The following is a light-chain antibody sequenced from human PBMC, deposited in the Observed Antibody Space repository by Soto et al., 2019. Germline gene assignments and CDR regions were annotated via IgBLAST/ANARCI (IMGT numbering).Light chain of an antibody. CDR2: DVN. Sequence: QSALTQPASVSGSPGQSIAISCTGTSSDVGGYKYVSWYQQHPGKAPKLMIYDVNNRPSGISDRFSGSKSGNTASLTISGLQAEDEAEYYCCSYTTSSTYVFGTGTKLTVL. CDR1: SSDVGGYKY. V-gene: IGLV2-14*03. CDR3: CSYTTSSTYV. J-gene: IGLJ1*01.